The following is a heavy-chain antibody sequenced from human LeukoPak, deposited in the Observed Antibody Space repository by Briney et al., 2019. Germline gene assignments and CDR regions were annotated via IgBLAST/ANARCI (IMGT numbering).Heavy chain of an antibody. V-gene: IGHV4-38-2*02. J-gene: IGHJ3*02. Sequence: SSETLSLTCTVSGYSISSGYYWGWIRQPPGKGLEWIGSIYHSGSTYYNPSLKSRVTISVDTSKNQFSLKLSSVTAADTAVYYCAKDHITIFGVPGAFDIWGQGTMVTVSS. CDR1: GYSISSGYY. CDR2: IYHSGST. D-gene: IGHD3-3*01. CDR3: AKDHITIFGVPGAFDI.